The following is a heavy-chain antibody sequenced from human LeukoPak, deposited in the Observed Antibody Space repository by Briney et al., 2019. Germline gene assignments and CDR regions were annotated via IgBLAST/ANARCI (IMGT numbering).Heavy chain of an antibody. J-gene: IGHJ4*02. Sequence: GASVKVSCKASGYTFTSYDINWVRQATGQGLEWMGWMNPNSGNTGYAQKFQGRVTMTRNTSISTAYMELSSPRSEDTAVYYCATESTRRRRSHNFDYWGQGTLVTVSS. CDR3: ATESTRRRRSHNFDY. CDR2: MNPNSGNT. CDR1: GYTFTSYD. D-gene: IGHD3-10*01. V-gene: IGHV1-8*01.